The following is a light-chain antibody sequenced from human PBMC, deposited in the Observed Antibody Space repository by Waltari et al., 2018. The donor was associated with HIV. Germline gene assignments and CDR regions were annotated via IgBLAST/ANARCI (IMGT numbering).Light chain of an antibody. CDR2: RNN. V-gene: IGLV1-47*01. J-gene: IGLJ3*02. Sequence: QSVLTQPPSASATPGQRVTISCSGTNSNIGNTSVYWYHQHPGTAPKVLIFRNNYRPSGVHDRFSGSKSGTSASLAISGLRAEDEADYYCATWDDNLSGWVFGGGTKLTVL. CDR1: NSNIGNTS. CDR3: ATWDDNLSGWV.